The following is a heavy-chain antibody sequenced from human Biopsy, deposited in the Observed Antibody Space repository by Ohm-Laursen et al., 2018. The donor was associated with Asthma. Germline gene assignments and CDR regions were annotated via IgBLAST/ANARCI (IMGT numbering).Heavy chain of an antibody. V-gene: IGHV1-3*01. CDR2: INAGNGNT. CDR3: ARTYYDFLTGQVNDAFDI. Sequence: ASVKVSCNASGYTFINYAIHWVRQAPGQRLEWMGWINAGNGNTKYSQKFQGRVTISRDTSASTAYMELSSLRSEDTAVYYCARTYYDFLTGQVNDAFDIWGQGTLVTVSS. CDR1: GYTFINYA. J-gene: IGHJ3*02. D-gene: IGHD3-9*01.